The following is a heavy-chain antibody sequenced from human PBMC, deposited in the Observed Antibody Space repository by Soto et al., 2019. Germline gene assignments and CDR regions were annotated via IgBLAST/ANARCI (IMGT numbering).Heavy chain of an antibody. V-gene: IGHV3-30-3*01. CDR3: ARGFGRSTETFPDH. Sequence: QVQLVESGGGVVQPGTSLRLSCAASEFAFSSYAMTWVRQAPGKGLEWLAIISYDGSNTFYGDSVKGRFTISRDNSRSTLFLHLSSLRPDDTAMYFCARGFGRSTETFPDHWGQGTLVIVSS. CDR1: EFAFSSYA. CDR2: ISYDGSNT. J-gene: IGHJ4*02. D-gene: IGHD3-16*01.